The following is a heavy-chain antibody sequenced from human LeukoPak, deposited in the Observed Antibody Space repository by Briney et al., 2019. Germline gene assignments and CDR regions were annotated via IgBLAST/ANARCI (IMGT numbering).Heavy chain of an antibody. CDR2: INPTGDTT. V-gene: IGHV1-46*01. CDR1: GYTFTSHY. D-gene: IGHD4-23*01. Sequence: GASVKVSCKAAGYTFTSHYMHWGRQAPGQGREGRGVINPTGDTTRYAQKFQGRVTMTRDMSTRTDYMELSSLTSEDTAVYYCARDNSVEDIAWWFDHWGQGTLVTVSP. CDR3: ARDNSVEDIAWWFDH. J-gene: IGHJ5*02.